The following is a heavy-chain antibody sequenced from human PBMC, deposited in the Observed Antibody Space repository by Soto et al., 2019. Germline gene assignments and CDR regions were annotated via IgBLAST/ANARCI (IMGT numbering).Heavy chain of an antibody. D-gene: IGHD5-12*01. V-gene: IGHV3-30-3*01. CDR2: ISYDGSNK. CDR1: GFTFSSYA. Sequence: QVQLVESGGGVVQPGRSLRLSCAASGFTFSSYAMQWVRQAPGKGLEWVAVISYDGSNKYYADSVKGRFTISRDNSKNPLYLQMNSLRAEDTAVYYCARAVDGGYSGYDFFDYWGQGTLVTVSS. J-gene: IGHJ4*02. CDR3: ARAVDGGYSGYDFFDY.